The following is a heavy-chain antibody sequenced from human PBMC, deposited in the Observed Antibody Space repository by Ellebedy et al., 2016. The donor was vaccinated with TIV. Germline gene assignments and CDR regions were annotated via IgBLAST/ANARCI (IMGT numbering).Heavy chain of an antibody. CDR1: GGSINRSSYY. J-gene: IGHJ5*02. Sequence: MPSETLSLTCTVSGGSINRSSYYWGWIRQPPGKGLEWIGYVNQRRTTKYNSSLRSRVTISIDTSKNQFSLTVTSVTAADTAVYFCARMRGVAGPRWFDPWGPGTQVIVSS. CDR2: VNQRRTT. D-gene: IGHD6-19*01. CDR3: ARMRGVAGPRWFDP. V-gene: IGHV4-61*05.